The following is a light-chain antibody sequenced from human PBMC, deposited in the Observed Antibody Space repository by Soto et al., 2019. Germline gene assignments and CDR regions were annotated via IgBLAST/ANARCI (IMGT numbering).Light chain of an antibody. CDR3: QQADSLPLT. J-gene: IGKJ3*01. CDR1: QGISSW. Sequence: DIQMTQSPSSVSASVGDRVTITCRASQGISSWLVWYQQKPGKAPKLLIHTASILQSGVPSRFSGSGFGTXXXLXISXQXPXDFATYFCQQADSLPLTFGPGNTVDV. V-gene: IGKV1-12*01. CDR2: TAS.